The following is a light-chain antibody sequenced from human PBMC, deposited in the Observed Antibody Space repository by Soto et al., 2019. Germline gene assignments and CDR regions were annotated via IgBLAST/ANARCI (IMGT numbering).Light chain of an antibody. J-gene: IGKJ1*01. CDR2: AAS. CDR3: QQLNSYPQT. V-gene: IGKV1-9*01. Sequence: IQLTQSPSSLSASVGDRVTITFRASQGISSYLAWYQQKPGKATKLLIYAASTLQSGVPSRFSGSGSGTDFTLTISSLQPEDFATYYCQQLNSYPQTFGQGTKVDI. CDR1: QGISSY.